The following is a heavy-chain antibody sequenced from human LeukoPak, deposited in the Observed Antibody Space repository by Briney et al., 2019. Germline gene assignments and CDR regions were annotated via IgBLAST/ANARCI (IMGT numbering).Heavy chain of an antibody. CDR2: INHSGST. D-gene: IGHD2-2*02. J-gene: IGHJ4*02. CDR1: GGSFSGYY. Sequence: PSEPLSLTCAVYGGSFSGYYWSWIRQPPGKGLEWIGEINHSGSTNYNPSLKSRVTISVDTSKNQFSLKLSSVTAADTAVYYCARAPGEGYCSSTSCYTYFDYWGQGTLVTVSS. V-gene: IGHV4-34*01. CDR3: ARAPGEGYCSSTSCYTYFDY.